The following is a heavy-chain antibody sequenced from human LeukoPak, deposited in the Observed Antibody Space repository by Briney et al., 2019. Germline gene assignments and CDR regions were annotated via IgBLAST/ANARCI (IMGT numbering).Heavy chain of an antibody. D-gene: IGHD6-13*01. V-gene: IGHV1-69*13. CDR1: GGTFSSYA. CDR3: ARRQYSSSWYSNYYYYYMDV. Sequence: SVKVSCKASGGTFSSYAISWVRQAPGQGLEWMGGVIPIFGTANYAQKFQGRVTITADESTSTAYMELSSLRSEDTAVYYCARRQYSSSWYSNYYYYYMDVWGKGTTVTVSS. J-gene: IGHJ6*03. CDR2: VIPIFGTA.